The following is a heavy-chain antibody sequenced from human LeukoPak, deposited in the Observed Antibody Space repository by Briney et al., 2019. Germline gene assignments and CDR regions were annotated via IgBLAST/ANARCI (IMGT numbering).Heavy chain of an antibody. Sequence: PGGSVSLSCAASGFTFSSYAMHWVRQAPGKGLEWVAVISYDGGNKYYAESVKGRFTISRDNSKNTLYLQMNSLRAEDTAVYYCAKVPRQNGWFPLSDYWSQGALVTVAS. CDR2: ISYDGGNK. V-gene: IGHV3-30*18. D-gene: IGHD6-19*01. J-gene: IGHJ4*02. CDR1: GFTFSSYA. CDR3: AKVPRQNGWFPLSDY.